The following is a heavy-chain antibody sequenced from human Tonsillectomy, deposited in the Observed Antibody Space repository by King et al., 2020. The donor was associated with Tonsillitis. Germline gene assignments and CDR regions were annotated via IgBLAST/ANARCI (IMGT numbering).Heavy chain of an antibody. CDR2: TYYRSQWYY. CDR1: GDRVSSKSAA. V-gene: IGHV6-1*01. CDR3: VRENDGDGAYDWSNRYFDL. J-gene: IGHJ2*01. D-gene: IGHD1-1*01. Sequence: VQLQQSGPGLVKPSQTLSLTSAISGDRVSSKSAAWNWIRLSPSRGLEWLGRTYYRSQWYYHYAKSLGSRISVNPDTSRNQFSLQLNSVTPEDTAIYYCVRENDGDGAYDWSNRYFDLWGRGTLVTVSS.